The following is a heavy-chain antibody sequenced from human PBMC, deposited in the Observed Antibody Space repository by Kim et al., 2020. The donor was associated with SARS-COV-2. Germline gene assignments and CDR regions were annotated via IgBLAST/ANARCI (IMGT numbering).Heavy chain of an antibody. CDR3: ARDRYGVGYTDLDY. CDR2: IYTSAAFT. V-gene: IGHV3-48*03. J-gene: IGHJ4*02. Sequence: GGSLRLSCVASGFTFSSYAMHWVRQAPGKGLEWVSFIYTSAAFTYYADSVKGRFTISRDNSKNSLYLQMNRLRAEDTAIYYCARDRYGVGYTDLDYWGRG. CDR1: GFTFSSYA. D-gene: IGHD5-12*01.